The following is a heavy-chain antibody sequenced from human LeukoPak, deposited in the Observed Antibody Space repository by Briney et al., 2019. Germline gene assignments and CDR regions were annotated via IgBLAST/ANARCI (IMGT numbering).Heavy chain of an antibody. Sequence: GESLKISCKGSGYTFSSYWIGWVRQMPGKGLEWMTIIYLGNSDTRYSPSFEGQVTISADKSISTAYLQWSSLKASDTAMYYCMRRSDLGGSAGWIDYWGQGTLVTVS. CDR1: GYTFSSYW. CDR2: IYLGNSDT. J-gene: IGHJ4*02. V-gene: IGHV5-51*03. D-gene: IGHD2-15*01. CDR3: MRRSDLGGSAGWIDY.